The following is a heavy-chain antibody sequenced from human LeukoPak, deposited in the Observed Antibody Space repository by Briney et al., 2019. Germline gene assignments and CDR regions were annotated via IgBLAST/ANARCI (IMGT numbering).Heavy chain of an antibody. D-gene: IGHD6-13*01. CDR3: ARDRVVSSWSEFDY. V-gene: IGHV3-64*01. Sequence: GGSLRLSCVASGFTFSYYAMHWVRQAPGKGLEYVSTINNNGNSASYANSVKGRFTISRDNSKNTLYLQLGSLRAEDMAVYYCARDRVVSSWSEFDYWGQGTLVTVSS. CDR1: GFTFSYYA. J-gene: IGHJ4*02. CDR2: INNNGNSA.